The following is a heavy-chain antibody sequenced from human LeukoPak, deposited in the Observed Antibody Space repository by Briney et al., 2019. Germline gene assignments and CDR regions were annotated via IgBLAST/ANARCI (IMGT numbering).Heavy chain of an antibody. D-gene: IGHD6-13*01. V-gene: IGHV3-11*04. CDR2: VSSGGTTI. CDR3: ARDRWAAAERLYYYYYMDV. J-gene: IGHJ6*03. Sequence: GGSLRLSCAASGFTFSDYYMSWIRQAPGKGLEWVSYVSSGGTTIYYADSVKGRFTISRDNAKNSLYLQMNSLRAEDTAVYYCARDRWAAAERLYYYYYMDVWGKGTTVTVSS. CDR1: GFTFSDYY.